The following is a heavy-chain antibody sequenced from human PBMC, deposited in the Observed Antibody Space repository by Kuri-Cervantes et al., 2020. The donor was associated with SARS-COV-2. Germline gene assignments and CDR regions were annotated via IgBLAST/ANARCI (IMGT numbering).Heavy chain of an antibody. V-gene: IGHV4-34*01. CDR2: INHSGST. J-gene: IGHJ5*02. D-gene: IGHD2-2*01. CDR1: GGSFSGYY. Sequence: GSLRLSCAVYGGSFSGYYWSWIRQPPGKGLEWIGEINHSGSTNYNPSLKSRVTISVDTSKNQLSLKLSSVTAADTAVYYCARGGCSSTSCYSKHQKNWFDPWGQGTLVTVSS. CDR3: ARGGCSSTSCYSKHQKNWFDP.